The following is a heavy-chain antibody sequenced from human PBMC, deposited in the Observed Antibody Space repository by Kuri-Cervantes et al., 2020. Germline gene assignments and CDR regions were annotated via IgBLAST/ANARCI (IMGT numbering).Heavy chain of an antibody. Sequence: SQTLSLTCAISGDSVSSNSAAWNWIRQSPSGGLEWLGRTYYRSKWYNDYAVSVKSRITINPDTSKNQFSLQLNSVTPEDTAVYYCAREARDFLWFGPYYFDYWGQGTLVTVSS. CDR2: TYYRSKWYN. D-gene: IGHD3-10*01. J-gene: IGHJ4*02. CDR1: GDSVSSNSAA. CDR3: AREARDFLWFGPYYFDY. V-gene: IGHV6-1*01.